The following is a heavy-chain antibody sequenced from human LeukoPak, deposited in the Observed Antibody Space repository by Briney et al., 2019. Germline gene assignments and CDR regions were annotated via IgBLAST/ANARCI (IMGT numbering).Heavy chain of an antibody. D-gene: IGHD2-2*01. CDR3: ARSAPAGFSYYSYYMDV. CDR2: ISYDGSDK. J-gene: IGHJ6*03. V-gene: IGHV3-30*04. Sequence: PGGSLRFSCAASGFTFSSYAMHWVRQAPGKGLEWVAVISYDGSDKYYADSVQGRFTISRDSSNTLYLQMNSVRAEDTAVYYCARSAPAGFSYYSYYMDVWGKGTTVTISS. CDR1: GFTFSSYA.